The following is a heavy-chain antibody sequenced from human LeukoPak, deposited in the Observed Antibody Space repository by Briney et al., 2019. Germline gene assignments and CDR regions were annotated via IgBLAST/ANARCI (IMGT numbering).Heavy chain of an antibody. CDR3: ARGNFYDNKGYSPELRY. D-gene: IGHD3-10*01. V-gene: IGHV1-2*02. CDR2: SDPKSGAT. Sequence: ASVQVSCKTSGYTFTSYYIHWLRQAPGQRLEWMGLSDPKSGATKYEHFHGRVTMTRDTSISTASMELSRLPSDDTAVYYCARGNFYDNKGYSPELRYWGQGTLVTVSS. CDR1: GYTFTSYY. J-gene: IGHJ4*02.